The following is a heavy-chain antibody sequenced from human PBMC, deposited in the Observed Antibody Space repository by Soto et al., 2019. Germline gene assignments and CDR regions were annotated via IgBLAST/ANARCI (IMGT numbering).Heavy chain of an antibody. D-gene: IGHD3-10*01. V-gene: IGHV6-1*01. Sequence: SQTLSLTCAISGDSVSSNSAAWNWIRQSPSRGLEWLGRTYYRSKWYNDYAVSVKSRITINPGTSKNQFSLQLNSVTPEDTAVYYCARVTYGLWFGEFLDFDAFDIWGQGTMLTVSS. J-gene: IGHJ3*02. CDR3: ARVTYGLWFGEFLDFDAFDI. CDR2: TYYRSKWYN. CDR1: GDSVSSNSAA.